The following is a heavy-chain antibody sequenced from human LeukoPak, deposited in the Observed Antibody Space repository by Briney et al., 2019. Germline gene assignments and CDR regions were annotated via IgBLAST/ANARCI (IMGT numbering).Heavy chain of an antibody. V-gene: IGHV3-74*01. CDR2: INSDGSST. CDR3: AREFEWELRPHFDY. J-gene: IGHJ4*02. CDR1: GFTSSSYW. Sequence: PGGSLRLSCAASGFTSSSYWMHWVRHAPGKGLVWVSRINSDGSSTSYADSVKGRFTISRDNAKNTLYLQMNSLRAEDTAVYYCAREFEWELRPHFDYWGQGTLVTVSS. D-gene: IGHD1-26*01.